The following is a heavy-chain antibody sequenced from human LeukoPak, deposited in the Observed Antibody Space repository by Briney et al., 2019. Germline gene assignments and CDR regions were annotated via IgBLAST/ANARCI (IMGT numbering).Heavy chain of an antibody. CDR1: GYTFTSYG. CDR2: ISAYNGNT. Sequence: GASVKVSCKASGYTFTSYGISWVRQAPGQGLEWMGWISAYNGNTNYAQKLQGRVTMTTDTSTSTAYMELRSLRSDDTAVYYCARTGSAGELLWFGENDYWGQGTLVTVSS. V-gene: IGHV1-18*01. D-gene: IGHD3-10*01. J-gene: IGHJ4*02. CDR3: ARTGSAGELLWFGENDY.